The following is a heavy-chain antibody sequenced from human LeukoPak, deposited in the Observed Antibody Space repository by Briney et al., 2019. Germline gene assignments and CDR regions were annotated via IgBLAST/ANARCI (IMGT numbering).Heavy chain of an antibody. CDR3: ARVLEGYYDSSGYSY. Sequence: GGSLRLSCAASGFTFSSYGMHWVRQAPGKGLEWVAVISYDGSNKYYADSVKGRFTISRDNSKNTLYLQMNSLRAEDTAVYYCARVLEGYYDSSGYSYWGQGTLVTVSS. CDR2: ISYDGSNK. D-gene: IGHD3-22*01. V-gene: IGHV3-30*03. CDR1: GFTFSSYG. J-gene: IGHJ4*02.